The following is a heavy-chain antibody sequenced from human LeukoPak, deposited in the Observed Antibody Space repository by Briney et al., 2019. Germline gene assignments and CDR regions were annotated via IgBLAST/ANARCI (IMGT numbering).Heavy chain of an antibody. Sequence: SETQSLTCTVSGGSISSGGYYWSWIRQHPGKGLEWIGYIYYSGSTYYNPSLKSRVTISVDTSRNQFSLNLSSVTAADTAVYYCASYYHGFDYWGQGTLVTVSS. J-gene: IGHJ4*02. CDR2: IYYSGST. CDR3: ASYYHGFDY. CDR1: GGSISSGGYY. V-gene: IGHV4-30-4*08. D-gene: IGHD3-10*01.